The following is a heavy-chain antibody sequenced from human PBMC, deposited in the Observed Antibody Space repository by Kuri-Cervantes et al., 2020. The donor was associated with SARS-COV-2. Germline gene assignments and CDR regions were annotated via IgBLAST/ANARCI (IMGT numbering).Heavy chain of an antibody. CDR3: AKDIFWRRFLMTTVTRYGMDV. V-gene: IGHV3-33*06. Sequence: LSLTCAASGFTFSSYAMHWVRQAPGKGLEWVAVIWYDGSNKYYADSVKGRFTISRDNSKNTLYLQMNSLRAEDTAVYYCAKDIFWRRFLMTTVTRYGMDVWGQGTTVTVSS. D-gene: IGHD4-17*01. J-gene: IGHJ6*02. CDR2: IWYDGSNK. CDR1: GFTFSSYA.